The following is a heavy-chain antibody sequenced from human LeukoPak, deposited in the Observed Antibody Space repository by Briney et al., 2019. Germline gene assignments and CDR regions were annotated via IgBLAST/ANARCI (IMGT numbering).Heavy chain of an antibody. V-gene: IGHV1-69*13. CDR3: ARVGSPSFGWQYYYYYGMDV. CDR2: IIPIFGTA. D-gene: IGHD3-3*01. J-gene: IGHJ6*02. Sequence: SVKVSCKASGGTFSSYAISWVRQAPGQGLEWMGGIIPIFGTANYAQKFQGRVTITADESTSTAYMELSSLRSEDTAVYYCARVGSPSFGWQYYYYYGMDVWGQGTTVTVSS. CDR1: GGTFSSYA.